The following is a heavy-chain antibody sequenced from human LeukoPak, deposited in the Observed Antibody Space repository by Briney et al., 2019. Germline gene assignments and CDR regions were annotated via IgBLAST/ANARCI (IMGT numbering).Heavy chain of an antibody. CDR2: ISYDGSNK. Sequence: AGGSLRLSCAASGFTFSSYAMHWVRQAPGKGLEWVAVISYDGSNKYYADSVKGRFTISRDNSKNTLYLQMNSLRAEDTAVYYCATRDLYSSGWYGWAFDYWGQGTLVTVSS. D-gene: IGHD6-19*01. CDR1: GFTFSSYA. J-gene: IGHJ4*02. V-gene: IGHV3-30-3*01. CDR3: ATRDLYSSGWYGWAFDY.